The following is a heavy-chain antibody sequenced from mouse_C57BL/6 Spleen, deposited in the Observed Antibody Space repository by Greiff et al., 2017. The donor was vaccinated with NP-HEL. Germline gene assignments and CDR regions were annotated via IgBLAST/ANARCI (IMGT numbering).Heavy chain of an antibody. CDR3: ATLDYGSSPGYFDV. Sequence: VQLQQSGPELVKPGASVKISCKASGYAFSSSWMNWVKQRPGKGLEWIGRIYPGDGDTNYNGKFKGKATLTADKSSSTAYMQLSSLTSEDSAVYFCATLDYGSSPGYFDVWGTGTTVTVSS. CDR1: GYAFSSSW. V-gene: IGHV1-82*01. CDR2: IYPGDGDT. J-gene: IGHJ1*03. D-gene: IGHD1-1*01.